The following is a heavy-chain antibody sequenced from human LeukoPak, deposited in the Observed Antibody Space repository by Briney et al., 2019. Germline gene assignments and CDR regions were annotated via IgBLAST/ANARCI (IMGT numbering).Heavy chain of an antibody. D-gene: IGHD1-26*01. CDR1: GFTFSSYA. V-gene: IGHV3-23*01. Sequence: GGSLRLSCAASGFTFSSYAMSWVRQAPGKGLEWVSAISGSGGSTYYADSLKGRFTISRDNSKNTLYLQMNSLRAEDTAVYYCARGPYTGTLGYFDYWGQGTLVTVSS. CDR3: ARGPYTGTLGYFDY. J-gene: IGHJ4*02. CDR2: ISGSGGST.